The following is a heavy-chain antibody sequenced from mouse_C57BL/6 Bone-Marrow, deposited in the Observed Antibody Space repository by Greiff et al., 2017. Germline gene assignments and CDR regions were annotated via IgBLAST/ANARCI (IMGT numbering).Heavy chain of an antibody. D-gene: IGHD1-1*02. Sequence: VQLQQPGAELVKPGASVKLSCKASGYTFTSYWMPWVKQRPGQGLEWIGMIHPTSGSTNYNEKFKSKATLTVDKSSSTAYMQLSSLTSEDSAVYYGARVVPSVERYFYYWGQGTTLTVST. J-gene: IGHJ2*01. CDR1: GYTFTSYW. CDR2: IHPTSGST. CDR3: ARVVPSVERYFYY. V-gene: IGHV1-64*01.